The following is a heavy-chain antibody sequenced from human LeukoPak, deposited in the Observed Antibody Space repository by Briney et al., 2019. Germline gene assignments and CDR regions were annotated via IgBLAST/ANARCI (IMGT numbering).Heavy chain of an antibody. Sequence: PSETLSLTCAVYGGSFSGYYWSWIRQPPGKGLEWIGEINHSGSTNYNPSLKSRVTISVDTSKNQFSLKLSSVTAADTAVYYCARDSVVVPADYYYGMDVWGQGTTVTVSS. J-gene: IGHJ6*02. CDR2: INHSGST. CDR1: GGSFSGYY. CDR3: ARDSVVVPADYYYGMDV. D-gene: IGHD2-2*01. V-gene: IGHV4-34*01.